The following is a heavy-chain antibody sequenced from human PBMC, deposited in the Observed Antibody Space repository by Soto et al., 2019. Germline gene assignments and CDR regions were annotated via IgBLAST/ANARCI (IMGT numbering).Heavy chain of an antibody. V-gene: IGHV3-74*01. CDR3: ARAVVGGLDC. CDR1: GFTFSRFS. Sequence: GSLRLSFVSSGFTFSRFSMHWVRQAPGKGLDLVSRINSDGSIITYADSVKGRFTISRDNAKNTLYLQMNSLRAEDTAVYYCARAVVGGLDCWGQGARVTVSS. CDR2: INSDGSII. J-gene: IGHJ4*02. D-gene: IGHD1-26*01.